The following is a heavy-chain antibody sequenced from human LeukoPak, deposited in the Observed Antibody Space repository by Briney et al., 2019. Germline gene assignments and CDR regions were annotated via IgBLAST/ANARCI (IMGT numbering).Heavy chain of an antibody. Sequence: GGSLRLSCAASGFTFSTYWMTWVRQAPGKGLEWVANMNQDGSEKDYVDSVKGRFTISRDNAKNSVCLQMNSLRAEDTAVYYCARGSKGVPGLDYWGQGTLVTVSS. J-gene: IGHJ4*02. V-gene: IGHV3-7*04. CDR1: GFTFSTYW. CDR2: MNQDGSEK. D-gene: IGHD3-10*01. CDR3: ARGSKGVPGLDY.